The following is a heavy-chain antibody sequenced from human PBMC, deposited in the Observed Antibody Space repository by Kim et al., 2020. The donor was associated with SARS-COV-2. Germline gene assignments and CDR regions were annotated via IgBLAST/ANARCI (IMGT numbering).Heavy chain of an antibody. V-gene: IGHV1-46*01. J-gene: IGHJ4*02. Sequence: PSGGSTSYAQKVQGRVTMTRDTATSTVYMELSSLRSEDTAVYYCARSGSSYWGQGTLVTVSS. CDR3: ARSGSSY. CDR2: PSGGST.